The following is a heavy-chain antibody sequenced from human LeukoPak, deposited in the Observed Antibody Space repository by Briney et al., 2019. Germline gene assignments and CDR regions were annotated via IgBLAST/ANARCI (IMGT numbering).Heavy chain of an antibody. V-gene: IGHV1-18*01. Sequence: GASVKVSCKASGYTFSSYGISWVRQAPGQGLEWMGWISAYNGNTDYAQKVQGRVTLTTETSTSTAYMELRSLRSDDTAVYYCTRDRQLGSSDYYAAYWGQGTLVTVSS. CDR1: GYTFSSYG. J-gene: IGHJ4*02. D-gene: IGHD3-22*01. CDR3: TRDRQLGSSDYYAAY. CDR2: ISAYNGNT.